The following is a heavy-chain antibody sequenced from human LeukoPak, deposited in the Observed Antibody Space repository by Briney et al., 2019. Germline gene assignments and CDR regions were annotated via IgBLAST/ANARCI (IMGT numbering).Heavy chain of an antibody. D-gene: IGHD5-12*01. Sequence: PGGSLRLSCAASGLTFSSYAMSWVRQAPGRGLEWVSDISGSGGSTYYADSVKGRLTISRDNSKNTLYLQMNSLRAEDTAVYYCAKYYLVATIRAYFDYWGQGTLVTVSS. CDR2: ISGSGGST. CDR3: AKYYLVATIRAYFDY. J-gene: IGHJ4*02. V-gene: IGHV3-23*01. CDR1: GLTFSSYA.